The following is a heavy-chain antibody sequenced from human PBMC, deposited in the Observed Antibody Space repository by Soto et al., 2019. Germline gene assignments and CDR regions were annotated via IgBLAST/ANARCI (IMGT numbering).Heavy chain of an antibody. V-gene: IGHV4-31*03. CDR2: IYYSGST. CDR3: ARAITIFGVVGWFDP. Sequence: PSETLSLTCTVSGGSISSGGYYWSWIRQHPGKGLEWIGYIYYSGSTYYNPSLKSRVTISVDTSKNQFSLKLSSVTAADTAVYYCARAITIFGVVGWFDPWGQGTLVTVS. CDR1: GGSISSGGYY. D-gene: IGHD3-3*01. J-gene: IGHJ5*02.